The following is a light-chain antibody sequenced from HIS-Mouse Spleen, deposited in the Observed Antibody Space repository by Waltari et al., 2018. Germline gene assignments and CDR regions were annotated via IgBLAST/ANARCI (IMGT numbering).Light chain of an antibody. V-gene: IGLV2-23*01. Sequence: QSALTQPASVSGSPGQSITISCTGTSRAVGSYNLVSWYQQHPGKAPKLMIYEGSKRPSGVSNRFSGSKSGNTASLTISGLRAEDEADYYCCSYAGSSTYVFGTGTKVTVL. CDR2: EGS. J-gene: IGLJ1*01. CDR3: CSYAGSSTYV. CDR1: SRAVGSYNL.